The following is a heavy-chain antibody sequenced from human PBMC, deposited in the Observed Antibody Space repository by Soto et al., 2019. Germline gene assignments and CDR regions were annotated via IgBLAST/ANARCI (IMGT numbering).Heavy chain of an antibody. J-gene: IGHJ5*02. V-gene: IGHV2-5*01. CDR3: AHTGSDWFDP. Sequence: SGPTLVNPTQTRTLTCTFSGFSLSTSGLGVGWIRQPPGKALEWLVLIYWNDDKRYSPSLKSRLTITKDTSKNQVVLTMTKMDPADTATYYCAHTGSDWFDPWGQGTLVTVSS. CDR2: IYWNDDK. CDR1: GFSLSTSGLG.